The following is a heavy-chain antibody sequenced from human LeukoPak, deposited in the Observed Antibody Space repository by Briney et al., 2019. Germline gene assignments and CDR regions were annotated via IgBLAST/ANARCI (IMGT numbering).Heavy chain of an antibody. CDR1: GFTFSSYA. V-gene: IGHV3-30*04. Sequence: PGGSLRLSCAASGFTFSSYAMHWVRQAPGKGLEWVAVISYDGSNKYYADSEKGRFTISRDNSKNTLYLQMNSLRAEDTAVYYCARDYYDSSGYYGTPYNWFDPWGQGTLVTVSS. D-gene: IGHD3-22*01. CDR3: ARDYYDSSGYYGTPYNWFDP. CDR2: ISYDGSNK. J-gene: IGHJ5*02.